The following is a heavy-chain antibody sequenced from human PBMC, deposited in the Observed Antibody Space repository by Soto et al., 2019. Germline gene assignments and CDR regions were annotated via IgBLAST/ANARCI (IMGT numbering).Heavy chain of an antibody. Sequence: EVQLVESGGGVVRPGGSLRLSCAASGFTFDDYGMSWVRQAPGKGLEWVAGINWNGGSTGYADSVKGRFTISRDNAKNSLYLQMNSLRAEDTALYHCARKGGVVAATKNWYFDLWCRGTLVTVS. CDR2: INWNGGST. CDR3: ARKGGVVAATKNWYFDL. CDR1: GFTFDDYG. V-gene: IGHV3-20*01. J-gene: IGHJ2*01. D-gene: IGHD2-15*01.